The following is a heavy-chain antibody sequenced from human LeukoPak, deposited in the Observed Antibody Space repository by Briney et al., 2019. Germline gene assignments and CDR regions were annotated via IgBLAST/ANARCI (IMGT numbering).Heavy chain of an antibody. CDR2: IYPGDSDT. CDR1: GYSFTSYW. V-gene: IGHV5-51*01. D-gene: IGHD2-2*01. CDR3: ARQGDIVVVPAAMSNWFDP. Sequence: GESLKISCKGSGYSFTSYWIGWARQMPGKGLEWMGIIYPGDSDTRYSPSFQGQVTISADKSISTAYLQWSSLKASDTAMYYCARQGDIVVVPAAMSNWFDPWGQGTLVTVSS. J-gene: IGHJ5*02.